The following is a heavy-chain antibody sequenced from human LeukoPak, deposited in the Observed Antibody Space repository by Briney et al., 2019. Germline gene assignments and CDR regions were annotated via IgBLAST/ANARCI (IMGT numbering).Heavy chain of an antibody. CDR2: FDPEDGET. J-gene: IGHJ4*02. CDR1: GYTLTELS. CDR3: VTEGTDYYDSSGPYYFDY. V-gene: IGHV1-24*01. Sequence: ASVKVSCKVSGYTLTELSMHWVRQAPGKGLEWMGGFDPEDGETIYAQKFQGRVTMTEDTSTDTAYMELSSLRSEDTAVYYCVTEGTDYYDSSGPYYFDYWGQGTLVTVSS. D-gene: IGHD3-22*01.